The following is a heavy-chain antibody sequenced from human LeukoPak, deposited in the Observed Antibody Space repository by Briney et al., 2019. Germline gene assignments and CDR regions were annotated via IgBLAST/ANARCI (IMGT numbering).Heavy chain of an antibody. CDR1: GFTSSSYA. CDR3: AKDMAGTGVEGFDY. V-gene: IGHV3-23*01. D-gene: IGHD6-19*01. J-gene: IGHJ4*02. Sequence: GGSLRLSCAASGFTSSSYAMSWVRQAPGKGLEWVSAISGSGGSTYYADSVKGRFTISRDNSKNTLYLQMNSLRAEDTAVYYCAKDMAGTGVEGFDYWGQGTLVTVSS. CDR2: ISGSGGST.